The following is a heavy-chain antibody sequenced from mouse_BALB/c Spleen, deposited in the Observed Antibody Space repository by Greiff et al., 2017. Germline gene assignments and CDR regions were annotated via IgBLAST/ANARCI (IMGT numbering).Heavy chain of an antibody. CDR3: ARSNYGYYAMDY. Sequence: QVQLKQSGPELVKPGASVRISCKASGYTFTSYYIHWVKQRPGQGLEWIGWIYPGNVNTKYNEKFKGKATLTADKSSSTAYMQLSSLTSEDSAVYFCARSNYGYYAMDYWGQGTSVTVSS. J-gene: IGHJ4*01. CDR2: IYPGNVNT. CDR1: GYTFTSYY. D-gene: IGHD2-5*01. V-gene: IGHV1S56*01.